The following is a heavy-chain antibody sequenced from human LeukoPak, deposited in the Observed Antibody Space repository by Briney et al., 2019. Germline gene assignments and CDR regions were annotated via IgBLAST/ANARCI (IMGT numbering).Heavy chain of an antibody. Sequence: GGSLRLSCAASGFTVSSNYMSWVRQAPGKGLEWVSVIYSGGSTYYADSVKGRFTISRDNSKNTLYFQMNSLRAEDTAVYYCARDLGTTAQGSYWGQGTLVTVSS. J-gene: IGHJ4*02. CDR2: IYSGGST. CDR1: GFTVSSNY. D-gene: IGHD4-17*01. CDR3: ARDLGTTAQGSY. V-gene: IGHV3-66*01.